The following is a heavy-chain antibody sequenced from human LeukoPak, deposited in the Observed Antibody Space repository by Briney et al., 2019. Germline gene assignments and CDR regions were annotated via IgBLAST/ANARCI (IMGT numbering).Heavy chain of an antibody. J-gene: IGHJ5*02. V-gene: IGHV3-48*04. Sequence: PGGSLRLSCGASGFTFSGYGMNWVRQAPGKGLEWVSYISAGSTMILYANSVKGRFTISRDNANNSLYLQMNSLRAEDTAVYHCARDVWVRGITWFDPWGQGTLVTVST. CDR1: GFTFSGYG. CDR3: ARDVWVRGITWFDP. D-gene: IGHD3-10*01. CDR2: ISAGSTMI.